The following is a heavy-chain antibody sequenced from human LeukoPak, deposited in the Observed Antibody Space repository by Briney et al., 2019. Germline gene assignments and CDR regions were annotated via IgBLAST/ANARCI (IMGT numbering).Heavy chain of an antibody. V-gene: IGHV3-23*01. CDR2: ISGSGGST. CDR1: GFTFSSYA. D-gene: IGHD3-22*01. CDR3: ANAYYYDSSGYYVGAFDI. J-gene: IGHJ3*02. Sequence: PGGCLRLSCAASGFTFSSYAMSWVRQAPGKGLEWVSAISGSGGSTYYADSVKGRFTISRDNSKNALYLQMNSLRAEDTAVYYCANAYYYDSSGYYVGAFDIWGQGTMVTVSS.